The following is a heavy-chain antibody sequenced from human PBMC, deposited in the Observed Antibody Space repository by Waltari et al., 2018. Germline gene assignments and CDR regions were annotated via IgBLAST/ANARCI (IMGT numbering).Heavy chain of an antibody. CDR3: GADLGTQWLTHPIQY. V-gene: IGHV1-69*04. J-gene: IGHJ4*02. CDR2: ISPACGIG. CDR1: GGTFNNHA. D-gene: IGHD6-19*01. Sequence: QVHLEQSETAVKKPGSSVKVSCKASGGTFNNHAVSWVRQAPGQGLESLGRISPACGIGNYAQKCQGRVTITADKSTATAYMELNGLTSEDTAVYYCGADLGTQWLTHPIQYWGQGTLLTVSS.